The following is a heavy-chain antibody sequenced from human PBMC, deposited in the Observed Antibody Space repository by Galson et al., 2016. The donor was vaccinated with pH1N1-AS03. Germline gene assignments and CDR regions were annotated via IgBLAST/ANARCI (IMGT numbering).Heavy chain of an antibody. CDR1: GFTFTDYY. Sequence: SLRLSCAASGFTFTDYYMTWIRQAPGKGLELISYISSRGGTKYYADSVKGRFAISRDDTKKSVYLQMDRLRVEDTAVYYCARDWGFSWTSRPTFDFWGQGTMVAVSA. V-gene: IGHV3-11*01. CDR2: ISSRGGTK. CDR3: ARDWGFSWTSRPTFDF. J-gene: IGHJ3*01. D-gene: IGHD6-13*01.